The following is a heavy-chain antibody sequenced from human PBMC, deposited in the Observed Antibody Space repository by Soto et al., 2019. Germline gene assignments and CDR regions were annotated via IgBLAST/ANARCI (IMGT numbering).Heavy chain of an antibody. J-gene: IGHJ5*02. CDR2: IKSRTDGGTT. CDR3: TTVLPITVFGVIIVP. Sequence: EVQLVESGGGLVKPGGALRISCAASGVTFNNAWMNWVRQAPGKGLEWVGRIKSRTDGGTTDYAAPVKGRFSISRDDSKNTIYMRMNSLTTEDTAVYYGTTVLPITVFGVIIVPWGQGTLVTVSS. V-gene: IGHV3-15*07. D-gene: IGHD3-3*01. CDR1: GVTFNNAW.